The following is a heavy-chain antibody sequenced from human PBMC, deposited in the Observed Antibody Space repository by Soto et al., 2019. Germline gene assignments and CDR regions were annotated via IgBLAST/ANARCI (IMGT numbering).Heavy chain of an antibody. Sequence: SGTLSLTCAAYGGSFSGCYWSWLRQPPGKGLEWIGEINHSGSTNYNPSLKSRVTISVDTSKNQFSLKLSSVTAADTAVYYCARGPYDFWSGYFYGMDVWGQGTTVTVSS. D-gene: IGHD3-3*01. CDR1: GGSFSGCY. CDR2: INHSGST. V-gene: IGHV4-34*01. J-gene: IGHJ6*02. CDR3: ARGPYDFWSGYFYGMDV.